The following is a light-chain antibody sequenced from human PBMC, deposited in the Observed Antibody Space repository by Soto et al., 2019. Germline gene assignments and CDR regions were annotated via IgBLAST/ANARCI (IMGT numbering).Light chain of an antibody. CDR2: EAS. CDR3: QQRSDWPWT. Sequence: EIVLTQSPATLSLSPGERATLSCRASQSVSSYLAWYQQKSGQAPRLLMYEASNRATGIPARFSGGGSGTDFTLTISSLEPEDFAVYYCQQRSDWPWTFGQGTKVEIK. J-gene: IGKJ1*01. CDR1: QSVSSY. V-gene: IGKV3-11*01.